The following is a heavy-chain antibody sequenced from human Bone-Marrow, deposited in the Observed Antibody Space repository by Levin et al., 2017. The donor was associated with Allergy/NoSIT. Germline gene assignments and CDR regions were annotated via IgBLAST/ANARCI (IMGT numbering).Heavy chain of an antibody. CDR2: INPSGDSR. CDR3: ARSSTAMVTGGFDY. J-gene: IGHJ4*02. D-gene: IGHD5-18*01. CDR1: GYTFTRYY. V-gene: IGHV1-46*01. Sequence: PGESLKISCKASGYTFTRYYMHWVRQAPGQGLEWMGVINPSGDSRSYAQKFQGRVNMTRDTSTSTVYLELSSLRSEDTAVYYCARSSTAMVTGGFDYWGQGTLVTVSS.